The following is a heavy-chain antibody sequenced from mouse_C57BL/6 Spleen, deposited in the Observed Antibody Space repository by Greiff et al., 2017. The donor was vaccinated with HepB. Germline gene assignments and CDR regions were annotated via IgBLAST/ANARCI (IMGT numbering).Heavy chain of an antibody. CDR1: GYTFTDYN. CDR2: INHNNGGT. CDR3: ARDGWLPSFAY. D-gene: IGHD2-3*01. J-gene: IGHJ3*01. Sequence: EVKLVESGPELVKPGASVKMSCKASGYTFTDYNMHWVKQSYGKSLEWIGYINHNNGGTRYNQKFKGKATLTVNKSSSTAYMELRSLTSEDSAVYYCARDGWLPSFAYWGQGTLVTVSA. V-gene: IGHV1-22*01.